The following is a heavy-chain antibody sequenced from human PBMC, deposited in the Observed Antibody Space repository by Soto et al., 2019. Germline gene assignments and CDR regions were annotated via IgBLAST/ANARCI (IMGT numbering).Heavy chain of an antibody. CDR2: FDPEDGET. J-gene: IGHJ6*03. D-gene: IGHD4-4*01. CDR3: ATAMTTVTTPYYYYYMDV. Sequence: GASVKVSCKVSGYTLTELSMHWVRQAPGKGLEWKGGFDPEDGETIYAQKFQGRVTMTEDTSTDTAYMELSSLRSEDTAVYYFATAMTTVTTPYYYYYMDVWGKGTTVTVSS. V-gene: IGHV1-24*01. CDR1: GYTLTELS.